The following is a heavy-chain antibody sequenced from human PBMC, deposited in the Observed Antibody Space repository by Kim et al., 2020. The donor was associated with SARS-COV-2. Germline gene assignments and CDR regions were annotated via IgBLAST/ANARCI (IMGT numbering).Heavy chain of an antibody. Sequence: SETLSLTCSVSGDSISDKEWSWIRQPAGKGLEWIGRITKIGGTAYNPSLQSRVTMSVDMSKTQFFLRLSFVTAADTAVYYCVKQAFGVPAVRGQGILVTVSS. CDR3: VKQAFGVPAV. CDR2: ITKIGGT. J-gene: IGHJ4*02. D-gene: IGHD2-8*01. CDR1: GDSISDKE. V-gene: IGHV4-4*07.